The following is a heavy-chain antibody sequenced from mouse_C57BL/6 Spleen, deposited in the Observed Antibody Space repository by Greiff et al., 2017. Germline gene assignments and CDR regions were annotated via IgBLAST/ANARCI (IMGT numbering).Heavy chain of an antibody. CDR1: GYTFTSYW. V-gene: IGHV1-69*01. CDR3: ARLDGGAMDY. CDR2: IDPSDSYT. Sequence: QVQLQQPGAELVMPGASVKLSCKASGYTFTSYWMHWVKQRPGQGLEWIGEIDPSDSYTNYNQKFKGKSTLTVDKSSSTAYMQLSSLTSEDSAVYYCARLDGGAMDYWGQGTSVTVSS. J-gene: IGHJ4*01.